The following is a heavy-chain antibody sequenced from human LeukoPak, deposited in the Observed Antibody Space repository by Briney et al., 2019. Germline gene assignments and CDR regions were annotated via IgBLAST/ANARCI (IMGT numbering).Heavy chain of an antibody. CDR2: IYYSGNT. Sequence: PSETLSLTCTVSGGSISSSDYYWAWIRQSPGKGLEWIGTIYYSGNTYYNPSLKSRVAISIDTSKNQFSLKLSSVTAADTAVYYCARGPSGYHNTGGQGTLVTVSS. D-gene: IGHD5-12*01. CDR1: GGSISSSDYY. J-gene: IGHJ4*02. CDR3: ARGPSGYHNT. V-gene: IGHV4-39*07.